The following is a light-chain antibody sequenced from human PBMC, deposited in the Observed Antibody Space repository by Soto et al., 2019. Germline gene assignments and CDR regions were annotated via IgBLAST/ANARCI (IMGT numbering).Light chain of an antibody. CDR3: QQTYSSPIT. Sequence: QMNQSPSAMAASVCGSSDITCRASQSISSYLNWYQQKPGKAPKLLISAASILQSGVPSRFSGSGSGTDFTLTISNLQPEDFAGYYCQQTYSSPITFGQGTRVEIK. CDR2: AAS. CDR1: QSISSY. V-gene: IGKV1-39*01. J-gene: IGKJ5*01.